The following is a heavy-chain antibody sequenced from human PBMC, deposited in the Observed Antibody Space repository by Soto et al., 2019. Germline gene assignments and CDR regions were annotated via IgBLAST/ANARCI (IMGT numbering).Heavy chain of an antibody. Sequence: GGSLRLSCAASGFTFSSYAMSWVRQAPGKGLEWVSAISGSGGSTYYADSVKGRFTISRDNSKNTLYLQMNSLRAEDTAVYYCAKDGPTVTYFWYNGMDVWGQGTTVTVSS. D-gene: IGHD4-4*01. V-gene: IGHV3-23*01. CDR3: AKDGPTVTYFWYNGMDV. CDR2: ISGSGGST. J-gene: IGHJ6*02. CDR1: GFTFSSYA.